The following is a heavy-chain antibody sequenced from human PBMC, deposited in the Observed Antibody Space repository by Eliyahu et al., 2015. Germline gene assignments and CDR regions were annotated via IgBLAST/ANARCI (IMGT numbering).Heavy chain of an antibody. D-gene: IGHD5-12*01. Sequence: QVQLQESGPGLVKPSQTLSLTXAVXGXSXRXGGYYWSWXRQHPGKGLEWIGYIYYSGSTYSNPSLKSRLTISLDTSKNQFSLKLSSVTAADTAVYYCARASGYSGYGADFFDSWGQGTLVTVSS. J-gene: IGHJ4*02. CDR1: GXSXRXGGYY. CDR2: IYYSGST. CDR3: ARASGYSGYGADFFDS. V-gene: IGHV4-31*11.